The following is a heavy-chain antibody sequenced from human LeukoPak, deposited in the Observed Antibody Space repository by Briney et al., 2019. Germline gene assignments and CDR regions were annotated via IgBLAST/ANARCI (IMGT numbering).Heavy chain of an antibody. CDR3: ANYYGSGSYPYYFDY. J-gene: IGHJ4*02. CDR1: GFTFSSYW. CDR2: IKQDGSVE. Sequence: GGSLRLSCAASGFTFSSYWMSWVRQAPGKGLEWVANIKQDGSVEYYVVSVKGRFTISRDNAKESLYLQMNSLRAEDTAVYYCANYYGSGSYPYYFDYWGQGTLVTVSS. V-gene: IGHV3-7*05. D-gene: IGHD3-10*01.